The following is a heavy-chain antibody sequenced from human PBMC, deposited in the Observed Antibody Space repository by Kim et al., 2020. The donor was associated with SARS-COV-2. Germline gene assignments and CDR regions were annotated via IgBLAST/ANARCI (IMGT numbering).Heavy chain of an antibody. CDR1: GGSFSGYY. D-gene: IGHD2-8*01. J-gene: IGHJ5*02. Sequence: SETLSLTCAVYGGSFSGYYWSWIRQPPGKGLEWIGEINHSGSTNYNPSLKSRVTISVDTSKNQFSLKLSSVTAADTAVYYCARGRARYCTNGVCYGFDPWGQGTLVTVSS. V-gene: IGHV4-34*01. CDR2: INHSGST. CDR3: ARGRARYCTNGVCYGFDP.